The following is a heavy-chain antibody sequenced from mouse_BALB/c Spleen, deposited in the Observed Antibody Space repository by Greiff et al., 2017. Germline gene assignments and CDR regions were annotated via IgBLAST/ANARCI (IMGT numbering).Heavy chain of an antibody. Sequence: QVQLKESGAELARPGASVKMSCKASGYTFTSYTMHWVKQRPGQGLEWIGYINPSSGYTNYNQKFKDKATLTADKSSSTAYMQLSSLTSEDSAVYYCARDRGYFDVWGAGTTVTVSS. CDR2: INPSSGYT. V-gene: IGHV1-4*01. J-gene: IGHJ1*01. CDR1: GYTFTSYT. CDR3: ARDRGYFDV.